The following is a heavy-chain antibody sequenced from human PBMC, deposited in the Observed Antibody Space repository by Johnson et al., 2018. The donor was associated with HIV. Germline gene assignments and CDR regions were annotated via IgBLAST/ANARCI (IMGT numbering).Heavy chain of an antibody. CDR1: GFTFDDYG. V-gene: IGHV3-48*01. CDR3: AGVDRGAFDL. D-gene: IGHD3-22*01. Sequence: VQLVESGGGVVRPGGSLRLSCAASGFTFDDYGMSWVRQAPGKGLEWVSYISISGSPIYYADSARGRFTISRDISKNPLYLQMNSLRAEDTAVYYCAGVDRGAFDLWGHGTLVTVSS. J-gene: IGHJ3*01. CDR2: ISISGSPI.